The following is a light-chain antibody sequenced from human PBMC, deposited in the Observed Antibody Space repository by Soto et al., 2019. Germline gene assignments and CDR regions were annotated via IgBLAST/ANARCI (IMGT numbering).Light chain of an antibody. CDR1: KLGDKY. V-gene: IGLV3-1*01. J-gene: IGLJ1*01. Sequence: SYELTQPPSVSVSPGQTASITCSGDKLGDKYACWYQQKPGQSPVLVIYQDSKRPSGIPERFSGSNSGNTATLTISGTQAMDEADYYCQAWDSSTASYVFGTGTKVIVL. CDR3: QAWDSSTASYV. CDR2: QDS.